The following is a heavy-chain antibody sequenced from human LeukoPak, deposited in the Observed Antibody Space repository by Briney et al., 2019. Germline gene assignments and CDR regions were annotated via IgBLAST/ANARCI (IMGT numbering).Heavy chain of an antibody. D-gene: IGHD5-18*01. V-gene: IGHV2-70*11. CDR2: IDWDDAK. CDR3: ARENNYGYDY. J-gene: IGHJ4*02. Sequence: SGPALVKPTRTLTLTCTCSGFSLSTSGMYVSWIRQPPGKALEWLARIDWDDAKYYSTSLKTRLTISKDTSKTQVVLTMTNMDPVDKATYYCARENNYGYDYWGQGTLVTVSS. CDR1: GFSLSTSGMY.